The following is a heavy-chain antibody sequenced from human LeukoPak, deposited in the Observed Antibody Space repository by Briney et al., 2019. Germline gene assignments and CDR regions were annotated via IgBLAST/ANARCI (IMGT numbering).Heavy chain of an antibody. CDR3: ARGPPPDFDY. V-gene: IGHV1-8*01. Sequence: GASVKVSCKASGYTFTSYDINWVRQATGQGLEWMGWMNPNSGNSGYAQKFQGRVAMTRNSSISTSYMELTSLRSEDTAVYYCARGPPPDFDYWGQGTLVTVSS. J-gene: IGHJ4*02. CDR2: MNPNSGNS. CDR1: GYTFTSYD.